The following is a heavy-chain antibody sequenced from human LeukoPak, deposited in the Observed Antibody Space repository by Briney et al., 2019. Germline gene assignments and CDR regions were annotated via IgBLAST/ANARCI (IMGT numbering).Heavy chain of an antibody. CDR2: ITPYNGNT. CDR1: GYTFTNYD. V-gene: IGHV1-18*01. J-gene: IGHJ4*02. CDR3: AREASSGAYNDY. D-gene: IGHD1-26*01. Sequence: ASVKVSCRASGYTFTNYDITWIRQAPGQGLEWMGYITPYNGNTKYAQKFQGRVTMTTDTSTSTVYMEMRSLRSDDTAVYYCAREASSGAYNDYWGQGTLVTVSS.